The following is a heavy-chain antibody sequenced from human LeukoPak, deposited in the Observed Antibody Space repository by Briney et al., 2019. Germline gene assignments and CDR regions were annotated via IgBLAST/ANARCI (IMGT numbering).Heavy chain of an antibody. D-gene: IGHD5-18*01. CDR1: GGSISSGDYY. CDR3: ARDLGYSYGYYYYYGMDV. CDR2: IYYGGST. V-gene: IGHV4-30-4*01. J-gene: IGHJ6*02. Sequence: PSETLSLTCTVSGGSISSGDYYWSWIRQPPGKGLEWIGYIYYGGSTYYNPSLKSRVTISVDTSKNQFSLKLSSVTAADTAVYYCARDLGYSYGYYYYYGMDVWGQGTTVTVSS.